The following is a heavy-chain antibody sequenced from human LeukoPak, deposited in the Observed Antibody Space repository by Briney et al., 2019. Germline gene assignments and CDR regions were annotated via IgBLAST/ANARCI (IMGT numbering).Heavy chain of an antibody. CDR2: ISAYNGNT. CDR3: ARDSYSYGQRCDY. J-gene: IGHJ4*02. CDR1: GGTFSSYA. V-gene: IGHV1-18*01. Sequence: ASVKVSCKASGGTFSSYAISWVRQAPGQGLEWMGWISAYNGNTNYAQKLQGRVTMTTDTSTSTAYMELRSLRSDDTAVYYCARDSYSYGQRCDYWGQGTLVTVSS. D-gene: IGHD5-18*01.